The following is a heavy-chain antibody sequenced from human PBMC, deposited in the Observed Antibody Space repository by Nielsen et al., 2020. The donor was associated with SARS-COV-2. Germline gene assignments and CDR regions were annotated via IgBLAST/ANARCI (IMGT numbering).Heavy chain of an antibody. CDR1: GGTFSSYA. J-gene: IGHJ4*02. Sequence: SVKVSCKASGGTFSSYAISWVRQAPGQGLEWMGRIIPILGIANYAQKFQGRVTITADKSTSTAYMELSSLRSEDTAVYYCAREYYYGSGSYSPRGYWGQGTLVTVSS. V-gene: IGHV1-69*04. CDR3: AREYYYGSGSYSPRGY. D-gene: IGHD3-10*01. CDR2: IIPILGIA.